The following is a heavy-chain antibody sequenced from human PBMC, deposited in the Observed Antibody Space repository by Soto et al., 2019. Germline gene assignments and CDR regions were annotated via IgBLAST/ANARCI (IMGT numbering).Heavy chain of an antibody. CDR1: GYTFNVYY. J-gene: IGHJ4*02. CDR2: INPNSGGT. CDR3: ARDRGSTWYIDDY. Sequence: ASVKVSCKASGYTFNVYYMHWVRQVPGQGLEWMGWINPNSGGTKYAQKVQGRVTLTRDTSITTAYMEVSSLKSDDTAVYFCARDRGSTWYIDDYWGQGTLVTVSS. D-gene: IGHD6-13*01. V-gene: IGHV1-2*02.